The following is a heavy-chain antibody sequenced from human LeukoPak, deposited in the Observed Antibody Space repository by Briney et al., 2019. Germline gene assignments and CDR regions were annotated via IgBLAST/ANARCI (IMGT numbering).Heavy chain of an antibody. V-gene: IGHV3-7*01. D-gene: IGHD3-10*01. CDR1: GGSFSGYY. J-gene: IGHJ4*02. CDR3: ARDGTGLDY. CDR2: IKQDGSEK. Sequence: PSETLSLTCAVYGGSFSGYYWSWVRQAPGKGLEWVANIKQDGSEKYYVDSVKGRFTISRDNAKNSLYLQMNSLRAEDTAVYYCARDGTGLDYWGQGTLVTVSS.